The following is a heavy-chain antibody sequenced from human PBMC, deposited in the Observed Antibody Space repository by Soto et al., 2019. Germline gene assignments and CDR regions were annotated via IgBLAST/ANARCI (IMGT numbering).Heavy chain of an antibody. D-gene: IGHD3-9*01. V-gene: IGHV3-20*04. Sequence: AGRSLRLSCAASGFTFITYGMSWVRQVPGKRLEWVAGINWNGRTKDYVDSVKGRFTISRDTAKSSVYLQMNSLRAEDTALYFCARASPRGRYFDWLIFPLGHWGQGTLVTVSS. CDR2: INWNGRTK. CDR3: ARASPRGRYFDWLIFPLGH. J-gene: IGHJ4*02. CDR1: GFTFITYG.